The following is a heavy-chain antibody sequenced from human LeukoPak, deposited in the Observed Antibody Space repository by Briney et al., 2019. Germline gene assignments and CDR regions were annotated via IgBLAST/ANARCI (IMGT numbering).Heavy chain of an antibody. CDR3: ARGTDCSSTSCYHQRDPVPWFDP. V-gene: IGHV4-39*07. D-gene: IGHD2-2*01. CDR1: GGSISSSSYY. Sequence: PSETLSLTCTVSGGSISSSSYYWGWIRQPPGKGLEWIGSIYYSGSTYYNPSLKSRVTISVDTSKNQFSLKLSSVTAADTAVYYCARGTDCSSTSCYHQRDPVPWFDPWGQGTLVTVSS. CDR2: IYYSGST. J-gene: IGHJ5*02.